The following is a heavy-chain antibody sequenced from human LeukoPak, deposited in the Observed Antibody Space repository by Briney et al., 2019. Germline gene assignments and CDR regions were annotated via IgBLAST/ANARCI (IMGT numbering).Heavy chain of an antibody. CDR3: ARRGGGHAFDI. Sequence: KSSETLSLTCTVSGGSISSYYRSWVRQPPGKGLECIGYIYYSGSTNYNPSLKSRVNISIDTSRTQSSLRLSSVTAADTAMYYCARRGGGHAFDIWGQGTMVTVSS. CDR1: GGSISSYY. CDR2: IYYSGST. J-gene: IGHJ3*02. V-gene: IGHV4-59*08. D-gene: IGHD3-16*01.